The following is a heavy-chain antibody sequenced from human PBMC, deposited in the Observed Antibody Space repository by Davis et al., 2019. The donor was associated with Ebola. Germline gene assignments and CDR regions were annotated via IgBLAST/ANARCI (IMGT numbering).Heavy chain of an antibody. Sequence: AASVKVSCKASGGTFSSYAISWVRQAPGQGLEWMGIINPSGGSTSYAQKFQGRVTMTRDTSTSTVYMELSSLRSEDTAVYYCASGTIFGVVITYGPYGMDVWGQGTTVTVSS. CDR2: INPSGGST. CDR3: ASGTIFGVVITYGPYGMDV. CDR1: GGTFSSYA. J-gene: IGHJ6*02. V-gene: IGHV1-46*01. D-gene: IGHD3-3*01.